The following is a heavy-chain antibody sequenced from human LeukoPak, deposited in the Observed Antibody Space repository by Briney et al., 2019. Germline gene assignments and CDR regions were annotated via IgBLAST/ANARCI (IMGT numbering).Heavy chain of an antibody. Sequence: KSGGSLRLSCAASGFTFNNYWMTWFRQAPGKGLEWVAVISPDGSESHCADSVKGRFSISRDNSKNTLHLQMDSLRAEDTAVYYCARDYTGHYSVDYWGQGTKVTVSS. CDR1: GFTFNNYW. D-gene: IGHD3-9*01. CDR3: ARDYTGHYSVDY. J-gene: IGHJ4*02. CDR2: ISPDGSES. V-gene: IGHV3-30*03.